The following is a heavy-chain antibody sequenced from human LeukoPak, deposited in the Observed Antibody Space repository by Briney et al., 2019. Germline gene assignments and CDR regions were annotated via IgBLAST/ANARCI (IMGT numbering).Heavy chain of an antibody. D-gene: IGHD1-14*01. CDR3: ARDPDRDGVDY. J-gene: IGHJ4*02. CDR1: GFTFTSYW. V-gene: IGHV3-7*01. Sequence: PGGSLRLSCAASGFTFTSYWMNWVRQAPGMGLEWVANIKQDGSEKYYVDSVKGRFTISRDNAKNSLYLQMNSLRAEDMAVYYCARDPDRDGVDYWGQGTLVTVSS. CDR2: IKQDGSEK.